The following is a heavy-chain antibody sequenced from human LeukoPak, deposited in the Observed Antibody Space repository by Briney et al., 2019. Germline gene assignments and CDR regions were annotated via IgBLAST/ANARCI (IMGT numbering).Heavy chain of an antibody. CDR1: GGSFSGYY. CDR2: INHSGST. D-gene: IGHD3-10*01. CDR3: ARGYYYGSGS. Sequence: SETLSLTCAVYGGSFSGYYWSWIRQPPGKGLEWIGEINHSGSTNYNPSLKSRVTISVDTSKNQFSLKLSSVTAADTAVYYCARGYYYGSGSWGQGTLVTVS. J-gene: IGHJ4*02. V-gene: IGHV4-34*01.